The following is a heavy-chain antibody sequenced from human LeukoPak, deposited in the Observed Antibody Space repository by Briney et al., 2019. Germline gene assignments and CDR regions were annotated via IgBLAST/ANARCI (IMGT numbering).Heavy chain of an antibody. CDR2: INPSGGST. Sequence: ASVKVSCKASGYTFTSYYMHWVRQAPGQGLEWMGIINPSGGSTSYAQKFQGRVTMTRDMSTGTVYMELSSLRSEDTAVYYCARDPVLGGSYFLGPYYFDYWGQGTLVTVSS. V-gene: IGHV1-46*01. D-gene: IGHD1-26*01. CDR3: ARDPVLGGSYFLGPYYFDY. J-gene: IGHJ4*02. CDR1: GYTFTSYY.